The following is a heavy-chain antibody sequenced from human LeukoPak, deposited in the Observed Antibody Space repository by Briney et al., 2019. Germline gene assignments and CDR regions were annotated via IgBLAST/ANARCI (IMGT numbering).Heavy chain of an antibody. CDR2: ISASGGST. Sequence: GESLRLSCAASGFTLSSYAMSWVRQAPGKGLEWVSSISASGGSTNYADSVKGRFTISRDNSKNTVCLQMNSLRAEDTAVYYCAKVMKGSERLTMVRGVIIKTAGLYYMDVWGKGATVTVSS. CDR3: AKVMKGSERLTMVRGVIIKTAGLYYMDV. J-gene: IGHJ6*03. CDR1: GFTLSSYA. V-gene: IGHV3-23*01. D-gene: IGHD3-10*01.